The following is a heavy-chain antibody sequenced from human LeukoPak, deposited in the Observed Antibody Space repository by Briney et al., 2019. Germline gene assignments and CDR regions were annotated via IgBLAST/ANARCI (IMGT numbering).Heavy chain of an antibody. CDR3: ARPGVAGPGYFDY. Sequence: SETLSLTCTVSGGSISSYYWSWIRQPPGKGLEWIGYIYYSGSTNYNPSLKSRVTISVDTSKNQFSLKLKSVTAADTAVYYCARPGVAGPGYFDYWGQGTLVTVSS. CDR1: GGSISSYY. V-gene: IGHV4-59*01. D-gene: IGHD6-19*01. J-gene: IGHJ4*02. CDR2: IYYSGST.